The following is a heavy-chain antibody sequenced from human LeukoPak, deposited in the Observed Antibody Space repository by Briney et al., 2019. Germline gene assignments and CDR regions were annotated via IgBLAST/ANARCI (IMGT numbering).Heavy chain of an antibody. J-gene: IGHJ4*02. CDR1: GFTFSSYA. Sequence: GGSLRLSCAASGFTFSSYAMSWVRQAPGKGLEWVSVIYSGGSTYYADSVKGRFTISRDNSKNTLYLQMNSLRAEDTAVYYCARIVDTAMEADYWGQGTLVTVSS. D-gene: IGHD5-18*01. CDR2: IYSGGST. V-gene: IGHV3-53*01. CDR3: ARIVDTAMEADY.